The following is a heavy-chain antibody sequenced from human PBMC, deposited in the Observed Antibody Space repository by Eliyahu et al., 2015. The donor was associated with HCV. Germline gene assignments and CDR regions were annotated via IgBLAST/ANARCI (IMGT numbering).Heavy chain of an antibody. J-gene: IGHJ3*02. CDR1: GFTFSSYG. V-gene: IGHV3-33*01. Sequence: QVQLVESGGGVVQPGRSLRLSCAASGFTFSSYGMHWVRQAPGKGLEWVAVIWYDGSNKYYADSVKGRFTISRDNSKNTLYLQMNSLRAEDTAVYYCARDADESIVGAIYAFDIWGQGTMVTVSS. CDR2: IWYDGSNK. CDR3: ARDADESIVGAIYAFDI. D-gene: IGHD1-26*01.